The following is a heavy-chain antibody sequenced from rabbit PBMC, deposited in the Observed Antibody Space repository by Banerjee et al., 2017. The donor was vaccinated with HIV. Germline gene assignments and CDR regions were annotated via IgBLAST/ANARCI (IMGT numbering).Heavy chain of an antibody. D-gene: IGHD6-1*01. V-gene: IGHV1S40*01. CDR2: IYTSSGNT. CDR1: GIDFSSSYY. CDR3: ARDDGDAGYHYGYYFNL. Sequence: QSLEESGGDLVKPGASLTLTCTASGIDFSSSYYMCWVRQAPGKGLELIGCIYTSSGNTWYASWAKGRFTISKTSSTTVTLQMTSLTAADTATYFCARDDGDAGYHYGYYFNLWGPGTLVTVS. J-gene: IGHJ4*01.